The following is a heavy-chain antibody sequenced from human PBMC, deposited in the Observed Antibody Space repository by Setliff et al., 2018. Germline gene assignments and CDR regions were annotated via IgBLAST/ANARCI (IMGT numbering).Heavy chain of an antibody. J-gene: IGHJ4*02. D-gene: IGHD6-19*01. Sequence: LSCAASGFTFSDYYMSWIRQAPGKGLEWVSYISSSGSTIYYADSVKGRFTISRDNAKNSLYLQMNSLRAEDTAVYYCATTPGGGWYGEYYFDYWGQGTLVTVS. V-gene: IGHV3-11*04. CDR2: ISSSGSTI. CDR3: ATTPGGGWYGEYYFDY. CDR1: GFTFSDYY.